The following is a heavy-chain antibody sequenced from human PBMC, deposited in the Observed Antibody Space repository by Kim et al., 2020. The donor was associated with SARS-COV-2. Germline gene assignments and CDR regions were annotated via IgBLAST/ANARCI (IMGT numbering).Heavy chain of an antibody. CDR3: ARDLHFCTTGVCPYYYVMDV. V-gene: IGHV3-30*07. Sequence: GRFTISRDNAKNTLYLQMNSLRGEETAVYYCARDLHFCTTGVCPYYYVMDVWGQGTTVTVSS. J-gene: IGHJ6*02. D-gene: IGHD2-8*01.